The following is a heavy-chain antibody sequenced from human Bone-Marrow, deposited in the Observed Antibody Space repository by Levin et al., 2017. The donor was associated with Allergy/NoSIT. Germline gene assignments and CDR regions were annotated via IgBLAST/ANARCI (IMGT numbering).Heavy chain of an antibody. CDR3: AKGGGSGWYEGY. CDR1: GFTFSSYN. Sequence: GGSLRLSCAASGFTFSSYNMHWVRQAPGKGLEWVSSITSSSSSMYYADSVKGRFTISRDNAKNSLSLQMHSLRAEDTAVYYCAKGGGSGWYEGYWGQGTLVTVSS. J-gene: IGHJ4*02. CDR2: ITSSSSSM. D-gene: IGHD6-19*01. V-gene: IGHV3-21*01.